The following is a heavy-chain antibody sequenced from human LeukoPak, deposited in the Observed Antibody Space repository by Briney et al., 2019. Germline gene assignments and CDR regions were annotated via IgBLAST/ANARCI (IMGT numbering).Heavy chain of an antibody. D-gene: IGHD6-25*01. CDR2: INHSGST. V-gene: IGHV4-34*01. CDR1: GGSFSGYY. CDR3: ASRIAAQNYYYYGMDV. J-gene: IGHJ6*02. Sequence: SETLSLTCAVYGGSFSGYYWSWIRQPPGKGLEWIGEINHSGSTNYNPSLKSRVTISVDTSKNQFSLKLSSVTAADTAVYYCASRIAAQNYYYYGMDVWGRGTTVTVSS.